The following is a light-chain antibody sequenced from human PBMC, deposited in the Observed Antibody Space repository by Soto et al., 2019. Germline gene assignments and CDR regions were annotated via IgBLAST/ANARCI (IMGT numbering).Light chain of an antibody. J-gene: IGKJ1*01. CDR2: GAS. Sequence: IVMTQSPATVSVSPGERVTLYCTACQRVSSNLAWYQQKPGQAPRLLIYGASTRATDIPVRFSGSGSGTEFTLTISSLQSEDFAVYYCQQYNDWPRTFGQGTKVDIK. V-gene: IGKV3-15*01. CDR3: QQYNDWPRT. CDR1: QRVSSN.